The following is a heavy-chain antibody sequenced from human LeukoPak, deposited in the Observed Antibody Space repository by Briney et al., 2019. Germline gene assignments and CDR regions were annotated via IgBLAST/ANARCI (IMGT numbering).Heavy chain of an antibody. CDR1: GYGFISYR. Sequence: GESLKISWKGSGYGFISYRIGWVRQMPGKGLEWMGIIYPGDSDTRYSPSFQGQVTISADKSISTAYLQWSRLKASDTAMYYCAREYCSGGSCYYFDYWGQGTLVTVSS. CDR2: IYPGDSDT. V-gene: IGHV5-51*01. D-gene: IGHD2-15*01. J-gene: IGHJ4*02. CDR3: AREYCSGGSCYYFDY.